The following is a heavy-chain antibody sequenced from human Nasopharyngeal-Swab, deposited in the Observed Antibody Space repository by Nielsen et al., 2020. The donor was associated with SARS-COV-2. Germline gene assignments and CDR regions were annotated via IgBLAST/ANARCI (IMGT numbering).Heavy chain of an antibody. D-gene: IGHD5-18*01. J-gene: IGHJ4*02. CDR1: GYTFTRYA. CDR3: ARASGDPALLDS. Sequence: ASVKVSCKASGYTFTRYALSWLRQAPGQGPEWLGWINANNGNPIYAPGFTGRFVFSVDTSVNTAYLQISSLKTEDTAVYYCARASGDPALLDSWGQGTLVTVSS. CDR2: INANNGNP. V-gene: IGHV7-4-1*02.